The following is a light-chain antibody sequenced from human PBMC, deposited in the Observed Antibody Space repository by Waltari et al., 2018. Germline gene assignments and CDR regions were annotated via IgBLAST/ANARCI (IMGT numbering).Light chain of an antibody. V-gene: IGLV2-23*02. CDR2: EVT. Sequence: QPALTQPASVSGSPGQSITIPCTGSSNDLGNSNQVCCYQQHPGKAPRLIISEVTERPSGVSDRFSGSKSGNTASLTISGLQAEDEADYYCLSYTTRISFVFGGGTKLSVL. CDR1: SNDLGNSNQ. J-gene: IGLJ2*01. CDR3: LSYTTRISFV.